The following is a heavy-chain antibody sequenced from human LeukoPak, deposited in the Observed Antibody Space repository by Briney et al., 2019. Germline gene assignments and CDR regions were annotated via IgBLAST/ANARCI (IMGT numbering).Heavy chain of an antibody. J-gene: IGHJ5*02. V-gene: IGHV4-34*01. CDR1: GGSFSGYY. D-gene: IGHD6-6*01. CDR3: ATSGGPLNWFDP. CDR2: INHRGYT. Sequence: SETLSLTCAVYGGSFSGYYWSWIRQPPGKGLEWIGEINHRGYTNYNPSLKSRVIISVDTSKNQFSLRLSSLTAADTAVYYCATSGGPLNWFDPWGQGTLVTVSS.